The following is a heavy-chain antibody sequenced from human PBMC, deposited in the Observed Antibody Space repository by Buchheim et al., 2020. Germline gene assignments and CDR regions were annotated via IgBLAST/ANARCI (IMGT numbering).Heavy chain of an antibody. CDR1: GGSFSGYY. D-gene: IGHD3-10*01. J-gene: IGHJ6*02. CDR2: INHSGST. CDR3: ARRGGTYYGSGRYWRNGGGMDV. Sequence: QVQLQQWGAGLLKPSETLSLTCAVYGGSFSGYYWSWIRQPPGKGLEWIGEINHSGSTNYNPSLKSRVTISVDTSKNQFSLKLSSVTAADTAVYYCARRGGTYYGSGRYWRNGGGMDVWGQGTT. V-gene: IGHV4-34*01.